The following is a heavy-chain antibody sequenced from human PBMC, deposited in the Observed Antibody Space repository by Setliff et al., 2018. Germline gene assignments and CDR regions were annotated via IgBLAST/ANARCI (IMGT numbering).Heavy chain of an antibody. V-gene: IGHV1-18*01. CDR1: GYIFSSYG. CDR2: ISA. Sequence: ASVKVSCKASGYIFSSYGINWVRQAPGQGLEWMGWISAYARKFQGRVIMTTDTSTNTAYMELRSLRSDDTAIYYCARGPPEFVVAPAEGKFDYWGQGTLVTVPQ. J-gene: IGHJ4*02. D-gene: IGHD2-15*01. CDR3: ARGPPEFVVAPAEGKFDY.